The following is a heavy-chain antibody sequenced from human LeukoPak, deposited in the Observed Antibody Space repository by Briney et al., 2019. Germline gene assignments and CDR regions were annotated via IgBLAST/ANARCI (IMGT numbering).Heavy chain of an antibody. Sequence: PSETLSLTCAVYGGSFSGYYWSWIRQPPGRGLEWIGEINHSGSTNYNPSLKSRVTISVDTSKNQFSLKLSSVTAADTAVYYCARIEPYFGYYGMDVWGQGTTVTVSS. CDR1: GGSFSGYY. V-gene: IGHV4-34*01. CDR2: INHSGST. D-gene: IGHD1-14*01. J-gene: IGHJ6*02. CDR3: ARIEPYFGYYGMDV.